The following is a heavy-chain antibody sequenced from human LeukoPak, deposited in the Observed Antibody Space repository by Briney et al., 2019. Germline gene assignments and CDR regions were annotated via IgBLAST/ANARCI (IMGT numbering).Heavy chain of an antibody. J-gene: IGHJ4*02. D-gene: IGHD3-22*01. CDR3: ARIIGLYYYDTNGYEYYFDY. CDR1: GYTFISYG. Sequence: ASVKVSCKTSGYTFISYGISWVRQAPGQGLEWMGWISAYNRNTNYAQELQGRVTMTADTSTSTAYMELGSLRPDDTAMYYCARIIGLYYYDTNGYEYYFDYWGQGTLVTVSS. V-gene: IGHV1-18*01. CDR2: ISAYNRNT.